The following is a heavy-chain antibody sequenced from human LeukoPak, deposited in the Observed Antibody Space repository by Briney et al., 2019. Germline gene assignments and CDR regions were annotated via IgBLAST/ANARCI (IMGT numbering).Heavy chain of an antibody. D-gene: IGHD3-22*01. CDR1: GFTFSSYA. Sequence: GGSLRLSCAASGFTFSSYAMSWVRLAPGKGLEWVSASSGSGGSTYYADSVKGRFTISRDNSKNTLYLQMNSLRAEDTAVYYCAKDLVIPYYYDSSGPWDYWGQGTLVTVSS. V-gene: IGHV3-23*01. CDR3: AKDLVIPYYYDSSGPWDY. J-gene: IGHJ4*02. CDR2: SSGSGGST.